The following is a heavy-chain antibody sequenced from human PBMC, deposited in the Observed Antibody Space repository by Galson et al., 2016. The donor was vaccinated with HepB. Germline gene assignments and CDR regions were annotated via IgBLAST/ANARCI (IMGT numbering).Heavy chain of an antibody. CDR3: AREERGNSGYDYSDS. J-gene: IGHJ4*02. D-gene: IGHD5-12*01. V-gene: IGHV3-11*04. CDR2: ISSSGGTI. Sequence: SLRLSCAVSGFTFSDCYMSWIRQAPGKGLEWVSYISSSGGTIHYSDSVEGRFTVSRDNAQNPPHLHMNSLRPEDTAVYYCAREERGNSGYDYSDSWGQGTLVTVSS. CDR1: GFTFSDCY.